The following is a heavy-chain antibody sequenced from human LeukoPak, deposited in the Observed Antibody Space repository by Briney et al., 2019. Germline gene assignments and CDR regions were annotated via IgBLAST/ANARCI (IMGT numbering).Heavy chain of an antibody. CDR2: IKQDGSEK. Sequence: GGSLRLSCAASGFTFGNSWMSWVRQAPGKGLEWVANIKQDGSEKYYVDSVKGRFTISRDNGKKSLYLQMNSLRVEDTAVYYCARERSPFAYWGQGTLVIVSS. J-gene: IGHJ4*02. CDR3: ARERSPFAY. V-gene: IGHV3-7*01. CDR1: GFTFGNSW.